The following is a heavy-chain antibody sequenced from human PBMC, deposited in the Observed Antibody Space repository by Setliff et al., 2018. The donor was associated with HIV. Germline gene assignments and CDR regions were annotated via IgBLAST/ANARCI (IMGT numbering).Heavy chain of an antibody. D-gene: IGHD3-16*01. CDR2: IVPRDAIT. Sequence: ASVKVSCKAPGATFANFALNWVRQAPGQGPEWMGGIVPRDAITKYAPKFQGRLTITADKSTNTVYMELSSLRSDDTAVYSCARDQGAFFECFDYWGQGSLVTVSS. V-gene: IGHV1-69*10. CDR3: ARDQGAFFECFDY. J-gene: IGHJ4*02. CDR1: GATFANFA.